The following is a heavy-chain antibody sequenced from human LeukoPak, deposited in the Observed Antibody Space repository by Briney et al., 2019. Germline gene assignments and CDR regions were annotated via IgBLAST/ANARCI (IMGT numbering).Heavy chain of an antibody. J-gene: IGHJ4*02. CDR3: AREPTYGGYDYLYYFDY. D-gene: IGHD5-12*01. CDR2: IRCIAYGATT. Sequence: PGGCLRLSCTASGFTFGEYAMSWVRQARGKGMEWVGFIRCIAYGATTAYAASVKGRFTISRDDAKSIAYLQMNSLKTEDTAVYYCAREPTYGGYDYLYYFDYWGQGTLVTVSS. V-gene: IGHV3-49*04. CDR1: GFTFGEYA.